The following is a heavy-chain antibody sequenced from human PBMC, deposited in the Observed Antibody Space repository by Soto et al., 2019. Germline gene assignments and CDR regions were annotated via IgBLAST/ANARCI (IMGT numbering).Heavy chain of an antibody. V-gene: IGHV3-30-3*01. CDR3: VRDILAVAAPHHPVDP. J-gene: IGHJ5*02. D-gene: IGHD6-19*01. CDR2: ISYDGSNK. Sequence: GGSLRLSCAASGFTFSSYAMHWVRQAPGKGLEWVAVISYDGSNKYYADSVKGRFTISRDNSKNTLYLQMNSLRAEDTAVYYCVRDILAVAAPHHPVDPWGQGTLVTVSS. CDR1: GFTFSSYA.